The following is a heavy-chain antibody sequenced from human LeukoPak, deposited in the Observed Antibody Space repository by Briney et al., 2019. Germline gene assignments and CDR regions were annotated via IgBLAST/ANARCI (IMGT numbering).Heavy chain of an antibody. Sequence: PSETLSLTCAVYGGSFSGYYWSWIRQHPGKGLEWIGEIYHSGSTNYNPSLKSRVTISVDKSKNQFSLKLSSVTAADTTVYYCAMPCLSYGDYAGDYWGQGTLVTVSS. D-gene: IGHD4-17*01. CDR1: GGSFSGYY. V-gene: IGHV4-34*01. CDR3: AMPCLSYGDYAGDY. J-gene: IGHJ4*02. CDR2: IYHSGST.